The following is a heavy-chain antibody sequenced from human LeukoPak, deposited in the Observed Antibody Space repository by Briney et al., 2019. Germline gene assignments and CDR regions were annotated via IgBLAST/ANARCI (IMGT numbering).Heavy chain of an antibody. V-gene: IGHV3-23*01. CDR1: GLTFSRYA. D-gene: IGHD6-13*01. CDR3: AKDLVGQLGEFDY. Sequence: GGSLRLSCAASGLTFSRYAMSWVRQAPGKGLEWVSAISGSGGSTYYADSVKGRFTISRDNSKNTLYLQMNSLRAEDTAVYYCAKDLVGQLGEFDYWGQGTLVTVSS. J-gene: IGHJ4*02. CDR2: ISGSGGST.